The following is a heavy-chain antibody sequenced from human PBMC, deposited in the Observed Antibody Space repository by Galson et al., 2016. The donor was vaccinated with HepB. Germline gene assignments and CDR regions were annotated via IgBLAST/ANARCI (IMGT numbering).Heavy chain of an antibody. D-gene: IGHD5-12*01. CDR1: GFGLNTHGVG. Sequence: PALVKPTQTLTLTCTLSGFGLNTHGVGVAWIRQPPGKALEWLALVYWDGEERYNPRLKSRLTTSRDTSKNQVVVTMTDMQPVDAGTYFCARRQVVSHTGFFDSWGQGALVTVSS. CDR3: ARRQVVSHTGFFDS. J-gene: IGHJ4*02. V-gene: IGHV2-5*02. CDR2: VYWDGEE.